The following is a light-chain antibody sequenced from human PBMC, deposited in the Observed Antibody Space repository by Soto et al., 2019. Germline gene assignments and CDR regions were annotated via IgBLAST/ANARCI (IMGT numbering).Light chain of an antibody. CDR3: QQYNNWPLS. CDR1: QSVSSN. V-gene: IGKV3-15*01. J-gene: IGKJ4*01. Sequence: EIVMTQSPATLSVSPGERATLSCRASQSVSSNLAWYQQKPGQAPRLLIYGASTRATGITARFSGSGSGTEFTLTISSLQSEDVAVYYCQQYNNWPLSFGGGTKVEIK. CDR2: GAS.